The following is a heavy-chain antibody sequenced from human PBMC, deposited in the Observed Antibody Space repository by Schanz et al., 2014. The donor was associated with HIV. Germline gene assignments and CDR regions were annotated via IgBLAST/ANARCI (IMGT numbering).Heavy chain of an antibody. CDR3: ARAAFSSEYYYGMDV. CDR1: GYDFGYLD. D-gene: IGHD3-3*02. CDR2: IIPIFGTA. V-gene: IGHV1-69*01. Sequence: QVSLVQSGAEVKKPGASVRVSCEASGYDFGYLDINWVRQAPGQGLEWMGGIIPIFGTANYAQKFQGRVTIIADESTSTAYMELSSLRSADTAVYFCARAAFSSEYYYGMDVWGQGTTVTVSS. J-gene: IGHJ6*02.